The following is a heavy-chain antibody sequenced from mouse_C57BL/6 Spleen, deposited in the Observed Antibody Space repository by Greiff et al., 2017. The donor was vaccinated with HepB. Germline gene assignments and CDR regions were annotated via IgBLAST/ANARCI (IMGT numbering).Heavy chain of an antibody. CDR3: ARSDDYLFYAMDY. D-gene: IGHD2-4*01. CDR1: GFSLSTSGMG. J-gene: IGHJ4*01. V-gene: IGHV8-12*01. Sequence: LKESGPGILQSSQSLSLTCSSSGFSLSTSGMGVSWIRHPSGKGLEWLAHSYWDDDKRYNPSLKSRLTISKNTSSNPVFLKITRVDTADTATYYCARSDDYLFYAMDYWGQGTSVTVSS. CDR2: SYWDDDK.